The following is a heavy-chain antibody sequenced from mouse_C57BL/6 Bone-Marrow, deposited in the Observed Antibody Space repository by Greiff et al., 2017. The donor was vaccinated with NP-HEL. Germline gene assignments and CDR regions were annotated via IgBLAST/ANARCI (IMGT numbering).Heavy chain of an antibody. CDR3: AKDYGSSPDY. CDR2: IDPNSGGT. D-gene: IGHD1-1*01. Sequence: VKVVESGAELEKPGASVKLSCKASGYTFTSYWMHWVKQRPGRGLEWIGRIDPNSGGTKYNEKFKSKATLTVDKPASTAYMQLSSLTSEDSAVYYCAKDYGSSPDYWGQGTTLTVSS. V-gene: IGHV1-72*01. J-gene: IGHJ2*01. CDR1: GYTFTSYW.